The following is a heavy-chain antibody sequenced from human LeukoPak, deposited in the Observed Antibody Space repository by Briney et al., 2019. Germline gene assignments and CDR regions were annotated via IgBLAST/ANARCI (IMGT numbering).Heavy chain of an antibody. V-gene: IGHV3-30-3*01. CDR2: ISYDGSNK. CDR3: ARGGDSSSWYWTSGYYYGMDV. J-gene: IGHJ6*02. D-gene: IGHD6-13*01. CDR1: GFTFSSYA. Sequence: GGSLRLSCAASGFTFSSYAMHWVRQAPGKGLEWVAVISYDGSNKYYADSVKGRFTISRDNSKNTLYLQMNSLRAEDTAVYYCARGGDSSSWYWTSGYYYGMDVWGQGTTVTVSS.